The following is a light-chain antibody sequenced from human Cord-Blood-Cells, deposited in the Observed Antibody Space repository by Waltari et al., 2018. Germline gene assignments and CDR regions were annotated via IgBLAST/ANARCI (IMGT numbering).Light chain of an antibody. CDR3: QQYNNWPPWT. V-gene: IGKV3-15*01. J-gene: IGKJ1*01. Sequence: APLSASPGERATLSCRASQSVSSNLAWYQQKPGQAPRLLIYGASTRATGTPARFSGSGSGTEFTLTISSLQSEDFAVYYCQQYNNWPPWTFGQGTKVEIK. CDR2: GAS. CDR1: QSVSSN.